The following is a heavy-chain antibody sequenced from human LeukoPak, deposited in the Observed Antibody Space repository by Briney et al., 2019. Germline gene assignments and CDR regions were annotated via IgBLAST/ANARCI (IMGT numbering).Heavy chain of an antibody. V-gene: IGHV3-30*02. J-gene: IGHJ6*02. CDR1: GFTFSSYG. CDR3: AKSMVTLYGMDV. D-gene: IGHD5-18*01. CDR2: IRYDGSNK. Sequence: GGSLRLSCAASGFTFSSYGMHWVRQAPGKGQEWVAFIRYDGSNKYYADSVKGRFTISRDNSKNTLYLQMNSLRAEDTAVYYCAKSMVTLYGMDVWGQGTTVTVSS.